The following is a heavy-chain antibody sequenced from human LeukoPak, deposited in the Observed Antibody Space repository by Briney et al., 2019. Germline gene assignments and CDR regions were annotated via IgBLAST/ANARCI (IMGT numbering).Heavy chain of an antibody. CDR2: ISGSGGST. V-gene: IGHV3-23*01. CDR3: AKGLLRYFDSSDYMDV. Sequence: TGGSLRLSCAASGFTFSSYSMSWVRQAPGKGLEWVSAISGSGGSTYYADSVKGRFTISRDNSKNTLYLQMNSLRAEDTAVYYCAKGLLRYFDSSDYMDVWGKGTTVTVSS. J-gene: IGHJ6*03. D-gene: IGHD3-9*01. CDR1: GFTFSSYS.